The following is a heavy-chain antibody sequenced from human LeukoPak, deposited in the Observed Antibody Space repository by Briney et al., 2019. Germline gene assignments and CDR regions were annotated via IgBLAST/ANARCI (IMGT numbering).Heavy chain of an antibody. J-gene: IGHJ5*01. V-gene: IGHV4-59*08. CDR3: ARRGYSSSWGYWFDS. CDR1: GGSISSYY. CDR2: IYYSGST. D-gene: IGHD6-13*01. Sequence: SETLSLTCTVSGGSISSYYWSWIRQPPGKGLEWIGYIYYSGSTNYNPSLKSRVTISVDASKNQFSLKLSPVTAADTAVYYCARRGYSSSWGYWFDSWGQGTLVTVSS.